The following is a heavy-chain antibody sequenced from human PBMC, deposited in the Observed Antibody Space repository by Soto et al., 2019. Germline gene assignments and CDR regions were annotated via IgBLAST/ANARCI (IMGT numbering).Heavy chain of an antibody. CDR1: GFTFSNYA. D-gene: IGHD6-6*01. CDR2: ISDDGINK. Sequence: PGGSLRLSCAASGFTFSNYAMHWVRQAPGKGLERVATISDDGINKYYTDSVKGRFTISRDNSDNSLYLQMNSLRAEDTAPYYCARDRGMYSTSSLDYWGQGTLVTVSS. V-gene: IGHV3-30*04. CDR3: ARDRGMYSTSSLDY. J-gene: IGHJ4*02.